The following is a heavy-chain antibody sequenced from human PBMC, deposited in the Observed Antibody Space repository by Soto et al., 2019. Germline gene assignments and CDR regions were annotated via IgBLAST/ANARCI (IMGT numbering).Heavy chain of an antibody. J-gene: IGHJ4*02. Sequence: EVRLVESGGGLVKPGGSLRLSCAASEFTFSSYSMNWVRQAPGKGLEWVSIISSDSTSIYYTDSVKGRFTISRDNAKNSLYLQMDSLRVEDTAVYYCAKAVATLPRRAPGDWGQGTLVTVYS. CDR3: AKAVATLPRRAPGD. CDR2: ISSDSTSI. D-gene: IGHD1-26*01. CDR1: EFTFSSYS. V-gene: IGHV3-21*01.